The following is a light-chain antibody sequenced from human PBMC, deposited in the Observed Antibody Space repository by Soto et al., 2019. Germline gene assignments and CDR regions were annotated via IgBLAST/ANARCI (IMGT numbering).Light chain of an antibody. CDR2: LAS. Sequence: EIVMTQSPATLSVSPGERATLSCRASQSVSSDLAWYHQKPGKAPRLLIYLASTRATGIPARFSGSGSGTEFTLTINSLQYEDVAVYYCQQYNNWPRTFGQGTKVEIK. V-gene: IGKV3-15*01. CDR3: QQYNNWPRT. CDR1: QSVSSD. J-gene: IGKJ1*01.